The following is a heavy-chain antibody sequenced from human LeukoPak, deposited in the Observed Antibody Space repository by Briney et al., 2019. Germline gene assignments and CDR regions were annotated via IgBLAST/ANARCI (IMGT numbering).Heavy chain of an antibody. CDR3: ARDGGYSYGTGGTFDY. J-gene: IGHJ4*02. D-gene: IGHD5-18*01. CDR2: IWYDGSNK. CDR1: GFTFGSYG. V-gene: IGHV3-33*01. Sequence: PGRSLRLSCAASGFTFGSYGMHWVRQAPGKGLEWVAVIWYDGSNKYYADSVKGRFTISRDNSKNTLYLQMNSLGAEDTAVYYCARDGGYSYGTGGTFDYWGQGTLVTVSS.